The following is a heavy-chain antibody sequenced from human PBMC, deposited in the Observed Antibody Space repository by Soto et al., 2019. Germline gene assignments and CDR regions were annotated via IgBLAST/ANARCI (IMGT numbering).Heavy chain of an antibody. CDR1: GYTFTSYY. CDR3: ARIPLIAAAGTYYYYGMDV. CDR2: INPSGGST. Sequence: ASVKVSCKASGYTFTSYYMHWVRQAPGQGCEWMGIINPSGGSTSYAQKFQGRVTMTRDTSTSTVYMELSSLRSEDTAVYYCARIPLIAAAGTYYYYGMDVWGQGTTVTVSS. D-gene: IGHD6-13*01. J-gene: IGHJ6*02. V-gene: IGHV1-46*01.